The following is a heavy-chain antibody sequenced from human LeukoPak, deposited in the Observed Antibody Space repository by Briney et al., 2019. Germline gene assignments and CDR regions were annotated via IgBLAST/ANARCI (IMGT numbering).Heavy chain of an antibody. CDR3: ARDNGFGELGPHGMDV. CDR2: IYHSGST. D-gene: IGHD3-10*01. Sequence: SETLSLTCTVSGYSISSGYYWGWIRQPPGKGLEWIGSIYHSGSTYYNPSLKSRVTISVDTSKNQFPLKLSSVTAADTAVYYCARDNGFGELGPHGMDVWGQGTTVTVSS. J-gene: IGHJ6*02. V-gene: IGHV4-38-2*02. CDR1: GYSISSGYY.